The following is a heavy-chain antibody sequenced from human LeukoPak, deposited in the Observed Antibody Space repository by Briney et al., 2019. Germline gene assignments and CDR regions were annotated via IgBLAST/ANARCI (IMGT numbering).Heavy chain of an antibody. V-gene: IGHV1-2*02. Sequence: ASVKVSCKASAYTFTVYYMHWVRHAPGQGLEWMGWINPYSGGTNYAQKFQGRVTMTRDTSISTAYMELSRLRSDDMAVYYCARDLLFRYNRFDHWGQGTLVTVSS. CDR1: AYTFTVYY. D-gene: IGHD3-16*02. CDR2: INPYSGGT. J-gene: IGHJ5*02. CDR3: ARDLLFRYNRFDH.